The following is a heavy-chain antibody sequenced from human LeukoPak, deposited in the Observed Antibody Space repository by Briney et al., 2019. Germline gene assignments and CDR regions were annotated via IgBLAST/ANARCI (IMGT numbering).Heavy chain of an antibody. CDR1: GFTFSRYW. D-gene: IGHD3-10*01. Sequence: GGSLRLSCVVSGFTFSRYWMTWVRQAPGKGLEWVANIKHDGSEKYYVDSVKGRFTISRDNAKNSLCLQMNSLRAEDTAVYYCAKGVLSGMRYYYGMDVWGKGTTVTVSS. CDR2: IKHDGSEK. CDR3: AKGVLSGMRYYYGMDV. V-gene: IGHV3-7*03. J-gene: IGHJ6*04.